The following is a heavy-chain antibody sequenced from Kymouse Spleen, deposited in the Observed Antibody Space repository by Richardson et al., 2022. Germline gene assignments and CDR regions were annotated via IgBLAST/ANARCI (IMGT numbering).Heavy chain of an antibody. CDR1: GGSFSGYY. Sequence: QVQLQQWGAGLLKPSETLSLTCAVYGGSFSGYYWSWIRQPPGKGLEWIGEINHSGSTNYNPSLKSRVTISVDTSKNQFSLKLSSVTAADTAVYYCARGGVYDFWSGYYYYYGMDVWGQGTTVTVSS. CDR2: INHSGST. V-gene: IGHV4-34*01. D-gene: IGHD3-3*01. CDR3: ARGGVYDFWSGYYYYYGMDV. J-gene: IGHJ6*02.